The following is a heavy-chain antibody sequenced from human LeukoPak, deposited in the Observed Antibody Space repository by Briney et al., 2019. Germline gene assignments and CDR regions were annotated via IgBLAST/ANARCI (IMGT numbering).Heavy chain of an antibody. J-gene: IGHJ4*02. CDR1: GFTVSSNY. CDR3: ARAPTVLVGYCSSSSCQADY. CDR2: IYSGGST. D-gene: IGHD2-2*01. Sequence: PGGSLRLSCAASGFTVSSNYMSWVRQAPGKGLEWVSMIYSGGSTYYADSVKGRFTISRDNSKNTLDLQMNSLRAEDTAVYYCARAPTVLVGYCSSSSCQADYWGQGTLVTVSS. V-gene: IGHV3-66*01.